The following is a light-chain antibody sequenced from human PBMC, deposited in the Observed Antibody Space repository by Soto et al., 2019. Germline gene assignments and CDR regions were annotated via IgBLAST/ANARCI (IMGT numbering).Light chain of an antibody. V-gene: IGKV3D-15*01. Sequence: EIVFTQSPGTLSLSPGERATLSCRASQSVSNNYLAWYQQKPGQAPRLLIYGASTRATGIPARFSGSGSGTEFTLTISSLQSEDFAIYSCQQYNNWPFTFGPGTKVDIK. CDR3: QQYNNWPFT. CDR2: GAS. J-gene: IGKJ3*01. CDR1: QSVSNN.